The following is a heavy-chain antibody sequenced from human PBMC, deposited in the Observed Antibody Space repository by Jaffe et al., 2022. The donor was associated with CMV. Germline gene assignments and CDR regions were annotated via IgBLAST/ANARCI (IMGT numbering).Heavy chain of an antibody. CDR1: GGSFSGYY. CDR3: ARTLNRGMVTGWYYYYYGMDV. J-gene: IGHJ6*02. CDR2: INHSGST. V-gene: IGHV4-34*01. D-gene: IGHD5-18*01. Sequence: QVQLQQWGAGLLKPSETLSLTCAVYGGSFSGYYWSWIRQPPGKGLEWIGEINHSGSTNYNPSLKSRVTISVDTSKNQFSLKLSSVTAADTAVYYCARTLNRGMVTGWYYYYYGMDVWGQGTTVTVSS.